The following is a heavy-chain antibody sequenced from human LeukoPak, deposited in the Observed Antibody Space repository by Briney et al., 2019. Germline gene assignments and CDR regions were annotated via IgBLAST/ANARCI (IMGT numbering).Heavy chain of an antibody. J-gene: IGHJ4*02. CDR1: GFTFGSYS. D-gene: IGHD3-22*01. V-gene: IGHV3-21*01. CDR2: ISTTSVYT. Sequence: PGGSLRLSCAASGFTFGSYSMNWVRQAPGKGLEWVSSISTTSVYTYYADSVKGRFTISRDNAKNSLYLQMKSLRADDTAVYYCAKDYDSSGYYCDCDYWGQGTLVTVSS. CDR3: AKDYDSSGYYCDCDY.